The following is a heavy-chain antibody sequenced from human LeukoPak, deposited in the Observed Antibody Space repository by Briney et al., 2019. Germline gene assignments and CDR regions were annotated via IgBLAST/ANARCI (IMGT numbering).Heavy chain of an antibody. V-gene: IGHV3-53*01. CDR1: GLAVSSSY. Sequence: GGSLRLSCAASGLAVSSSYMSWVRQAPGKGLEWVSIIYNDGSTYYADSMKGRFTISRDNSKNTLYLQVNSLRAEDTAMYYCARNILFAFDIWGQGTMVTVSS. J-gene: IGHJ3*02. CDR2: IYNDGST. CDR3: ARNILFAFDI.